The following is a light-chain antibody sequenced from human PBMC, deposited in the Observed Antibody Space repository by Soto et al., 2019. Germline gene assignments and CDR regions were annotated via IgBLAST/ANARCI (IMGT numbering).Light chain of an antibody. CDR2: AAS. V-gene: IGKV1-33*01. J-gene: IGKJ4*01. CDR1: QDISNY. Sequence: DIQLTQSPSSLSASVGDRVTITCQASQDISNYLNWYEQNPGKAPNLLIFAASKLKTGVPSRFSGRGSGTVFTFTISSLQPEDVATYFCQQYNNFSPLTFGGGAVVEIK. CDR3: QQYNNFSPLT.